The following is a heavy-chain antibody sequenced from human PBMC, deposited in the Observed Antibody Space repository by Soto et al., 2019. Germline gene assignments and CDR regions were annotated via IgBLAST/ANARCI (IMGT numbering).Heavy chain of an antibody. V-gene: IGHV1-18*04. CDR2: ISGHNGNT. J-gene: IGHJ4*02. CDR3: ARHRFNYYDDTVYYYFDY. D-gene: IGHD3-22*01. CDR1: GYSFTSYG. Sequence: QVQLVQSGAEVKKPGASVKVSCKASGYSFTSYGISWVRQAPGQGPEWMGWISGHNGNTNHPQSLQGRVTMTTDRSRNPAYMELRSLRSDDTAVYYCARHRFNYYDDTVYYYFDYWGQGTLVTVSS.